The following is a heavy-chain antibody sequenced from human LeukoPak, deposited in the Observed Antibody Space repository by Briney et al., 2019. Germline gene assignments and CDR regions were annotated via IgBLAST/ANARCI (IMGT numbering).Heavy chain of an antibody. D-gene: IGHD6-19*01. J-gene: IGHJ4*02. CDR2: IKQDGSEK. Sequence: GGSLRLSCAASGFTFSSYWMSWVRQAPGKGLEWVANIKQDGSEKYYVDPVKGRFTISRDNAKNSLYLQMNSLRAEDTAVYYCAREHSSGWYDNWGQGTLVTVSS. V-gene: IGHV3-7*03. CDR1: GFTFSSYW. CDR3: AREHSSGWYDN.